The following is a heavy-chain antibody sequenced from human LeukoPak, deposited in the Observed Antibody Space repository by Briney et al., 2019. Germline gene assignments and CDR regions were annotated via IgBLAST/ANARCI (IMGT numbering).Heavy chain of an antibody. V-gene: IGHV3-53*01. Sequence: PGGSLRLSCAASGFTVSSNYMSWVRQAPGKGLEWVSVIYSGGSTYYADSVKGRFTISRDNSKNTLYLQMNSLRAEDTAVHYCARTAPYSRAFDIWGQGTMVTVSS. D-gene: IGHD1-26*01. CDR3: ARTAPYSRAFDI. CDR2: IYSGGST. CDR1: GFTVSSNY. J-gene: IGHJ3*02.